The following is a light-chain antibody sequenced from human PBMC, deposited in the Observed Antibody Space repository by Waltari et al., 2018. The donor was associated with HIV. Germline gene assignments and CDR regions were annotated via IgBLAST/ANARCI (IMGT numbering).Light chain of an antibody. CDR1: SSDVGGYNY. CDR2: EVT. V-gene: IGLV2-8*01. CDR3: ASYAGSNNYVV. Sequence: QSALTQPPSASGSPGQSVTISCTGTSSDVGGYNYVSWYQQYPGKAPKLIIFEVTKRPSGVPNRFSGSKSGNTASLTVSGVQPEDEADYHCASYAGSNNYVVFGGGTKLTVL. J-gene: IGLJ2*01.